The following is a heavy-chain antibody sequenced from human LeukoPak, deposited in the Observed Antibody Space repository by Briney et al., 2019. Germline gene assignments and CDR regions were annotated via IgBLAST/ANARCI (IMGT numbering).Heavy chain of an antibody. V-gene: IGHV4-59*01. CDR1: GGSISSYY. CDR3: ASSSSYYDILTGYYNLNAFDY. Sequence: SETLSLTCTVSGGSISSYYWSWIRQPPGKGLEWIGYIYYSGSTNYNPSLKSRVTISVDTSKNQCSLKLSSVTAADTAVYYCASSSSYYDILTGYYNLNAFDYWGQGTLVTVSS. J-gene: IGHJ4*02. D-gene: IGHD3-9*01. CDR2: IYYSGST.